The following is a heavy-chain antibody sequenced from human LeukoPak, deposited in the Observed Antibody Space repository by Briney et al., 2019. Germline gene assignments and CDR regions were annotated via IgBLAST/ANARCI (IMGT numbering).Heavy chain of an antibody. J-gene: IGHJ6*03. Sequence: SVKVSCKASGGTFSSYAISWVRQAPGQGLEWMGGIIPIFGTANYAQKFQGRVTITTDESTSTAYTELSSLRSEDTAVYYCARGEAARHRYYYYYYMDVWGKGTTVTVSS. D-gene: IGHD6-6*01. CDR1: GGTFSSYA. CDR3: ARGEAARHRYYYYYYMDV. CDR2: IIPIFGTA. V-gene: IGHV1-69*05.